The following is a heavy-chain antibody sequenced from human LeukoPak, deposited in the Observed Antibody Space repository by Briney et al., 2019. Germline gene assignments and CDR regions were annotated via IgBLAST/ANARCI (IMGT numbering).Heavy chain of an antibody. CDR3: ARLGYCSGGSCYMYYYYYMDV. J-gene: IGHJ6*03. V-gene: IGHV3-11*01. CDR1: GFTFSNYG. CDR2: ISSSGSTI. Sequence: GGSLRLSCAASGFTFSNYGMSWVRQAPGKGLEWVSYISSSGSTIYYADSVKGRFTLSRDNAKNSLYLQMNSLRAEDTAVYYCARLGYCSGGSCYMYYYYYMDVWGKGTTVTISS. D-gene: IGHD2-15*01.